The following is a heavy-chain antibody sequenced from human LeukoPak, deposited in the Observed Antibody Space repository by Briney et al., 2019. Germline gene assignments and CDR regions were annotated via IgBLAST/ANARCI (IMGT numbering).Heavy chain of an antibody. CDR2: IDWNGGST. J-gene: IGHJ4*02. V-gene: IGHV3-20*04. Sequence: GGSLRLSCAASGFTFDDYGMSWVRQAPGQGLEWVSGIDWNGGSTGYADSVKGRFTISRDNAKNSLYLQMNSLRAEDTAVYYCARELDGSGSYYLDYWGQGTLVTVSS. CDR1: GFTFDDYG. D-gene: IGHD3-10*01. CDR3: ARELDGSGSYYLDY.